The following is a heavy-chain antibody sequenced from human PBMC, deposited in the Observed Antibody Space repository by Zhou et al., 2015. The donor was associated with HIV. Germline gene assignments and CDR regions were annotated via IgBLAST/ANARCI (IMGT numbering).Heavy chain of an antibody. CDR1: GFTFSDYG. J-gene: IGHJ6*02. D-gene: IGHD5/OR15-5a*01. Sequence: VQLLQSGGEETRPGASVTITCEASGFTFSDYGIHWVRQAPGQGLEWVGWIDATGINTKYAHKFEGRVALSRETPADRAYMDLRRLKLEDTAIYFCAREREFSDSVALRSVWPPLDVWGQGT. CDR2: IDATGINT. CDR3: AREREFSDSVALRSVWPPLDV. V-gene: IGHV1-3*05.